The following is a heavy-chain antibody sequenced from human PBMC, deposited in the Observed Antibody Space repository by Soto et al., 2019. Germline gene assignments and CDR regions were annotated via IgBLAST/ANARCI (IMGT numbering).Heavy chain of an antibody. V-gene: IGHV3-15*01. J-gene: IGHJ4*02. CDR2: IKSKADGGTT. Sequence: GGSPRLSCAASEFTFANAWISWVRQAPGKGLEWVGRIKSKADGGTTDYAAPVKGRFTISRDESQNTLYPQMNSLKTEDTAVYYCTSLYYGHWGQGTLVTVSS. CDR1: EFTFANAW. CDR3: TSLYYGH. D-gene: IGHD4-17*01.